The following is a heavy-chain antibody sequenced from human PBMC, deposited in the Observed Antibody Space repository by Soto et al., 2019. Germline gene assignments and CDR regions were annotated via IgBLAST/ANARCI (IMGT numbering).Heavy chain of an antibody. CDR1: GGSFSGYY. CDR3: ERGVVIEVDGTGRYYYYGMDV. J-gene: IGHJ6*02. Sequence: KSSETLSLTCAVYGGSFSGYYWSWIRQPPGKGLEWIGEINHSGSTNYNPSLKSRVTISVDTSKNQFSLKLSSVTAADTAVYYCERGVVIEVDGTGRYYYYGMDVWGQGTTV. CDR2: INHSGST. V-gene: IGHV4-34*01. D-gene: IGHD6-19*01.